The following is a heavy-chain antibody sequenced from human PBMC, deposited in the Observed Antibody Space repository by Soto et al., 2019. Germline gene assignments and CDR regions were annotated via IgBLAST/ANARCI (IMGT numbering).Heavy chain of an antibody. CDR3: ARDKSGAVTSPGDY. Sequence: QVQLVQSGGEVKKPGASVKVSCKASGYTFTGYGVSWVRQAPGQGLGWMGWISAYNGNTDYAQKLQGRVTMTTDTSTSTAQMELTSLRSDDTAVYYCARDKSGAVTSPGDYWGQGTLVTVSS. D-gene: IGHD2-8*02. CDR1: GYTFTGYG. J-gene: IGHJ4*02. CDR2: ISAYNGNT. V-gene: IGHV1-18*01.